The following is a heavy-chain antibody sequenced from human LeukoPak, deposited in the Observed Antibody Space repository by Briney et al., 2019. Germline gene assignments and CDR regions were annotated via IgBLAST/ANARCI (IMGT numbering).Heavy chain of an antibody. CDR2: IGAADDT. D-gene: IGHD1-26*01. CDR3: ARARSSGSHRVVNAFDV. V-gene: IGHV3-13*04. CDR1: GFTFSNYD. Sequence: GGSLRLSCAASGFTFSNYDMFWVRQTTGKGLEWVSTIGAADDTYYPGSVRGRFTISRESAKDSLYLQMNSLRAGDTAVYYCARARSSGSHRVVNAFDVWGQGTMVTVSS. J-gene: IGHJ3*01.